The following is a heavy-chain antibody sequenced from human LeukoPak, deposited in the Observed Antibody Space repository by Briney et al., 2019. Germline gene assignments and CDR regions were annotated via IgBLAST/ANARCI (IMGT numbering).Heavy chain of an antibody. CDR3: ARSSTIAAAGTRLDY. D-gene: IGHD6-13*01. CDR2: ISAYNGNT. J-gene: IGHJ4*02. CDR1: GFTFTTYG. V-gene: IGHV1-18*01. Sequence: ASVKVSCKASGFTFTTYGISWVRQAPGQGLELMGWISAYNGNTNYAQNLQGRVTMTTDTSTSTAYMELRSLRSDDTTVYYCARSSTIAAAGTRLDYWGQGTLVTVSS.